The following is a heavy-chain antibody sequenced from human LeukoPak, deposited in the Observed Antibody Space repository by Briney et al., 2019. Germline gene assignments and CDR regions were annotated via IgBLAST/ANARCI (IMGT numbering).Heavy chain of an antibody. Sequence: GASVKVSCKASGYTFTDYYIHWVRQAPGQGPEWMGWINSNTGDTKYAQKFQDRVTLTQDTSISTAYMELSRLRPDDTAVYYCARHNYDFDFDSWGQGALVTVSS. CDR1: GYTFTDYY. CDR3: ARHNYDFDFDS. CDR2: INSNTGDT. D-gene: IGHD3-3*01. J-gene: IGHJ4*02. V-gene: IGHV1-2*02.